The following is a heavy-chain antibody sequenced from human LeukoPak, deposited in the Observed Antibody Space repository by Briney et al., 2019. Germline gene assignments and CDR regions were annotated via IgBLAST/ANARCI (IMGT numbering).Heavy chain of an antibody. Sequence: SETLSLTCTVSGGSISSSSYYWGWIRQAPGKGLEWIGSIYYSGSTYYNPSLKSRDTISVDTSKNQFSLKLCSVTAADTAVYYCARLRGYCSSTSCLGFDYWGQGTLVTVSS. V-gene: IGHV4-39*01. CDR3: ARLRGYCSSTSCLGFDY. CDR1: GGSISSSSYY. J-gene: IGHJ4*02. CDR2: IYYSGST. D-gene: IGHD2-2*01.